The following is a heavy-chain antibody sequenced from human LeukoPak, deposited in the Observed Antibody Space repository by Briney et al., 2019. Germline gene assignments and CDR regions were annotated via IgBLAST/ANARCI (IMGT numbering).Heavy chain of an antibody. J-gene: IGHJ3*02. CDR2: IYYSGST. D-gene: IGHD3-22*01. CDR1: GGSISSYY. CDR3: AREGPTMIHAFDI. V-gene: IGHV4-59*01. Sequence: PSETLSLTCTVSGGSISSYYWSWIRQPPGKGLEWIGYIYYSGSTNYNPSLKSRVTISVDTSKNQFSLKLSSVTAADRAVYYCAREGPTMIHAFDIWGQGTMVTVSS.